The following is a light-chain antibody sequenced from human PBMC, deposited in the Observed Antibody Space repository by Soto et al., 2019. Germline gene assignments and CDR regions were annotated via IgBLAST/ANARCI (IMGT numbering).Light chain of an antibody. V-gene: IGKV3-20*01. CDR1: QSIATSQ. CDR3: QQFAASPRT. CDR2: GAS. J-gene: IGKJ1*01. Sequence: EIVLTQSPGTLSLSPGERATLFCRASQSIATSQLAWYQQKPGQAPRLLIGASTRATGIPDRFSDSGFGTDFTLTISRLEPEDFAVYYCQQFAASPRTFGQGTTVEIK.